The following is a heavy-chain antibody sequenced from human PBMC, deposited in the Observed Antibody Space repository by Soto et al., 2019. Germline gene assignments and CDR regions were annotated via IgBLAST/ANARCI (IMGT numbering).Heavy chain of an antibody. CDR2: IYPGDSDT. Sequence: GESLKISCKGSGYSFTSYWIGWVRQMPGKGLEWMGIIYPGDSDTRYSPSFQGQVTISADKSISTAYLQWSSLKASDTAMYYCARRGRSAGDYYYYYGMDVWGQGTTITVSS. CDR3: ARRGRSAGDYYYYYGMDV. V-gene: IGHV5-51*01. CDR1: GYSFTSYW. J-gene: IGHJ6*02.